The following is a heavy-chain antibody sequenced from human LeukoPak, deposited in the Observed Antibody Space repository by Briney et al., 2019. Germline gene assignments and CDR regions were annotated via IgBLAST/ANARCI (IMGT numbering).Heavy chain of an antibody. Sequence: ASVKVSCKASGYTFTGYYMHWVRQAPGQGLEWMGRINPNSGDTNYAQKFQGRVTMTRDTSISTAYMELTSLRSDDTAVYHCAIGIPALGTFDYWGQGTLVTVSS. J-gene: IGHJ4*02. CDR1: GYTFTGYY. CDR3: AIGIPALGTFDY. V-gene: IGHV1-2*06. D-gene: IGHD6-13*01. CDR2: INPNSGDT.